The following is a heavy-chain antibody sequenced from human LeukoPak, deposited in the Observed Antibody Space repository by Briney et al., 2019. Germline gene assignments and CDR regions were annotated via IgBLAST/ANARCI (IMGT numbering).Heavy chain of an antibody. V-gene: IGHV4-39*07. J-gene: IGHJ4*02. Sequence: SETLSLTCTVSGGSISSSSYYWGWIRQPPGKGLEWIGSIYYSGSTYYNPSLKSRVTISVDTSKNQFSLKLSSVTAADTAVYYCARGSLPRNYDSSGYRRYYFDYWGQGTLVTVSS. CDR3: ARGSLPRNYDSSGYRRYYFDY. CDR1: GGSISSSSYY. D-gene: IGHD3-22*01. CDR2: IYYSGST.